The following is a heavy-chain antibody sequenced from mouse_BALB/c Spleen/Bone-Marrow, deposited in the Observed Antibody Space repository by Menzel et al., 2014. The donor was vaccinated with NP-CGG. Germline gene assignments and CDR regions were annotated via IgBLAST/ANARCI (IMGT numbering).Heavy chain of an antibody. V-gene: IGHV1-80*01. Sequence: QVHVKQSGAELVRPGSSVKISCKASGYAFSSYWMNWVKQRPGQGLEWIGQIYPGDSDTDYNGKFKGKATLTADKSSNTAYMQLTSLTSEDSAAYFCARGGISVDYWGQGTTLTVSS. CDR1: GYAFSSYW. J-gene: IGHJ2*01. CDR2: IYPGDSDT. CDR3: ARGGISVDY.